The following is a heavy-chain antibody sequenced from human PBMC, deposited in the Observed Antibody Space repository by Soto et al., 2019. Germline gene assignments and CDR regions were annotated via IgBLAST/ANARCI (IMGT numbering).Heavy chain of an antibody. CDR2: IFYTGGT. V-gene: IGHV4-31*03. J-gene: IGHJ4*02. D-gene: IGHD5-12*01. Sequence: QVQLQESGPGLVKPSQTLSLTCTVSGASISSGDYYWSWIRQHPGRGLEWIGYIFYTGGTFYTPSLESRVTMSVDTSKNQFSLKLPSVTAADTAVYFCARDRGATIFDFWGRGTLVTVSS. CDR1: GASISSGDYY. CDR3: ARDRGATIFDF.